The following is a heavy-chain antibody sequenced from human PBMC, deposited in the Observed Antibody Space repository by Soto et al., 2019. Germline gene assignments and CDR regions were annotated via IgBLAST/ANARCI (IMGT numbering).Heavy chain of an antibody. J-gene: IGHJ4*02. V-gene: IGHV3-21*01. CDR3: ARDVGPHFDY. CDR1: GFTFSSYS. CDR2: ISSSSSYI. Sequence: SVGSLRLSCAASGFTFSSYSMNWVRQAPGKGLEWVSSISSSSSYIYYADSVKGRFTISRDNAKNSLYLQMNSLRAEDTAVYYCARDVGPHFDYWGQGTLVTVYS.